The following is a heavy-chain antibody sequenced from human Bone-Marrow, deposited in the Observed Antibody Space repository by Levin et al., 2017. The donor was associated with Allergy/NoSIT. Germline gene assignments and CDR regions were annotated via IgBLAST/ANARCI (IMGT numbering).Heavy chain of an antibody. V-gene: IGHV3-7*03. J-gene: IGHJ5*02. CDR1: GITFSDYW. CDR2: IKPDGNEQ. CDR3: ARGIHR. Sequence: GGALRLSCAVSGITFSDYWMSWVRQAPGKGLEWVANIKPDGNEQYYVDSVRGRFTISRDNAKNSLYLQMDSLRAEDTALYYCARGIHRWGQGTLVSVSS.